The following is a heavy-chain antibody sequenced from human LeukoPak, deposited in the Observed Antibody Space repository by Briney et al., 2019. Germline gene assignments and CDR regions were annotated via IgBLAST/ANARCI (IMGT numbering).Heavy chain of an antibody. CDR3: AKGRSGSYSPTWDY. CDR1: GFTFSNYA. J-gene: IGHJ4*02. CDR2: ISGSGGST. D-gene: IGHD1-26*01. V-gene: IGHV3-23*01. Sequence: GGSLRLSCAASGFTFSNYAMSWVRQAPGKGLEWVSGISGSGGSTNYADSVKGRFTISRDNSKNTLYLQINSLRAEDTAVYYCAKGRSGSYSPTWDYWGQGTLVTVSS.